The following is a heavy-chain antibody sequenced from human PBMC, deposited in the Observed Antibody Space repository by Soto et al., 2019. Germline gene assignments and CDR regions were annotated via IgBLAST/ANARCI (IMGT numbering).Heavy chain of an antibody. D-gene: IGHD5-18*01. Sequence: RLSCAASGFTFSTYAMHWVRQAPGKGLEWVAVISYDGSNDYYAASVKGRFTLSRDNSNNTLYLHMNSLRPEDTAVYYCARDSYSYGYLSSPIAWGQGTLVTVS. CDR1: GFTFSTYA. CDR3: ARDSYSYGYLSSPIA. CDR2: ISYDGSND. V-gene: IGHV3-30-3*01. J-gene: IGHJ5*02.